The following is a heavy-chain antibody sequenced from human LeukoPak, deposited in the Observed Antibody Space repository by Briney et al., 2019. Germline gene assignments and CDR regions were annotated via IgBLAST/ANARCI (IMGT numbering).Heavy chain of an antibody. CDR1: GGSFSGYY. V-gene: IGHV4-34*01. Sequence: SETLSLTCAVYGGSFSGYYWSWIRQPPGKGLEWIGEINHSGSTNYNPSLKSRVTISVDTSKNQFSLKLSSVTAADTAVYYCARGLPIVVVPAVVYFDYWGQGTLVTVSS. D-gene: IGHD2-2*01. CDR3: ARGLPIVVVPAVVYFDY. J-gene: IGHJ4*02. CDR2: INHSGST.